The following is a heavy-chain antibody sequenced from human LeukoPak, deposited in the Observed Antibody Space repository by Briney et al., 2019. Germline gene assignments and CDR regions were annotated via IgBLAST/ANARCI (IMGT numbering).Heavy chain of an antibody. CDR2: ISTNGGTT. D-gene: IGHD4-17*01. CDR1: GFTFSTYA. Sequence: RGSLRLSCSASGFTFSTYAMHWVRQAPGKGLEYVSAISTNGGTTYYAESSRGRFAISRDNSKNTLYLQMSSLRADDTAVYYCVKGPGPTVNYYFDFWGQGTLVTVSS. V-gene: IGHV3-64D*06. J-gene: IGHJ4*02. CDR3: VKGPGPTVNYYFDF.